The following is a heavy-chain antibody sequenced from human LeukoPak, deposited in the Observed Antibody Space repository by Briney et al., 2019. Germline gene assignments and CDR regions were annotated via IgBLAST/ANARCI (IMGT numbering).Heavy chain of an antibody. CDR3: ATMKAVRVNDFWNGYPDY. J-gene: IGHJ4*02. D-gene: IGHD3-3*01. CDR2: IYYSGST. CDR1: GGSISSYY. V-gene: IGHV4-59*01. Sequence: SETLSLTCIVSGGSISSYYWSWIRQPPGKGLEWIGYIYYSGSTNYNPSLKSRVTISVDTSKNQFSLKLSSVTAADTAVYYCATMKAVRVNDFWNGYPDYWGQGTLVTVSS.